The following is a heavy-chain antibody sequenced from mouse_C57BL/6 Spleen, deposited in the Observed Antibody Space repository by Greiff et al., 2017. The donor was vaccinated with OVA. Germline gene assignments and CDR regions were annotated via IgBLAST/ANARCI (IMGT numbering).Heavy chain of an antibody. CDR1: GYTFTSYW. CDR3: ARGVTTVVEGFAY. Sequence: QVQLQQPGAELVKPGASVKLSCKASGYTFTSYWMQRVKQRPGQGLEWIGEIDPSDSYTNYNQKFKGKATLTVDTSSSTAYMQLSSLTSEDSAVYYCARGVTTVVEGFAYWGQGTLVTVSA. CDR2: IDPSDSYT. J-gene: IGHJ3*01. V-gene: IGHV1-50*01. D-gene: IGHD1-1*01.